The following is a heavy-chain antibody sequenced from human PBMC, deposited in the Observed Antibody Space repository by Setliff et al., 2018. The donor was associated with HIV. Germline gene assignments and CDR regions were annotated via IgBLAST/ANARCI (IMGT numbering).Heavy chain of an antibody. Sequence: PGGSLRLSCAASGFTFSSYGMHLVRQAPGKGLEWVAVIWYDGSNKYYADSVKGRFTISRDNSKNTLYLQMNSLRAEDTAVYYCASSYSGYDWEIDYWGQGTLVTVSS. CDR2: IWYDGSNK. CDR1: GFTFSSYG. V-gene: IGHV3-33*08. CDR3: ASSYSGYDWEIDY. D-gene: IGHD5-12*01. J-gene: IGHJ4*02.